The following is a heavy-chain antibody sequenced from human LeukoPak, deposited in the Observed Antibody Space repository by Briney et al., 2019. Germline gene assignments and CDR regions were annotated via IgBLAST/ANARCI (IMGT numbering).Heavy chain of an antibody. Sequence: SVKVSCKASGGTFSSYAISWVRQAPGQGLEWMGRIIPIFGTANYAQKFQGRVTITTDESTSTAYMELSSLRSEDTAVYYCARGRYYYDISGYYEEHNVDYWGQGTLVTVSS. D-gene: IGHD3-22*01. V-gene: IGHV1-69*05. CDR2: IIPIFGTA. J-gene: IGHJ4*02. CDR1: GGTFSSYA. CDR3: ARGRYYYDISGYYEEHNVDY.